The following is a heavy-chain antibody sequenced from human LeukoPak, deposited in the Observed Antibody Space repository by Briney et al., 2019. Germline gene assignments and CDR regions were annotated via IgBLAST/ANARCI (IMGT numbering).Heavy chain of an antibody. CDR2: ISSSGSTI. V-gene: IGHV3-48*03. Sequence: PGGSLRLSCGASGFAFSTYDMNWVRQAPGKGLEWVSYISSSGSTIYYADSVKGRFTISRDNAKNSLYLQMNSLRAEDTAVYYCAELGITMIGGVWGKGTTVTISS. CDR3: AELGITMIGGV. J-gene: IGHJ6*04. D-gene: IGHD3-10*02. CDR1: GFAFSTYD.